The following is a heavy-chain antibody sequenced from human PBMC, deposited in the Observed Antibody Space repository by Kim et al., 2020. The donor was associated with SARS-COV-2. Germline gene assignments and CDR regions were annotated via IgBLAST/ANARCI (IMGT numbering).Heavy chain of an antibody. CDR1: GFTFSDYY. D-gene: IGHD3-10*01. V-gene: IGHV3-11*04. CDR3: ARDDYYGSGSYYNNWFDP. Sequence: GGSLRLSCAASGFTFSDYYMSWIRQAPGKGLEWVSYISSSGSTIYYADSVKGRFTISRDNAKNSLYLQMNSLRAEDTAVYYCARDDYYGSGSYYNNWFDPWGQGTLVTVSS. CDR2: ISSSGSTI. J-gene: IGHJ5*02.